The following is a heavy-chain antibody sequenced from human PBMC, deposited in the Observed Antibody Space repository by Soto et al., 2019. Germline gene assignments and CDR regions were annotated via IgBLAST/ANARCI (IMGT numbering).Heavy chain of an antibody. D-gene: IGHD3-22*01. CDR1: GGSISSTIW. CDR3: ARVSWLVRIDY. V-gene: IGHV4-4*02. J-gene: IGHJ4*02. CDR2: IYHSGST. Sequence: QVHLQESGPGLVKPSGTLSLTCAVSGGSISSTIWWSWVRQTPGKGLEWIGEIYHSGSTNYNPSLQSLVTISVDNAKSQCSRKLSSVTAADTAMYYCARVSWLVRIDYWGQVTLVTVTS.